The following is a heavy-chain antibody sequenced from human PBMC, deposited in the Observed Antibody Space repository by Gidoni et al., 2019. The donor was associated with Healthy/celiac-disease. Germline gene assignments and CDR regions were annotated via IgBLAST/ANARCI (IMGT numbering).Heavy chain of an antibody. D-gene: IGHD6-19*01. V-gene: IGHV4-61*01. Sequence: QVQLQELGPGLVTPSETLSLTCADPGGSVRNDSYYWTWIRQPRGKGLEWIGYVYYSGSTNYNPSLKSRVTISGETSKNQFSLRLSSVTAADTAVYYCAREIVAVAGTFDYWGQGTLVTVSS. J-gene: IGHJ4*02. CDR1: GGSVRNDSYY. CDR3: AREIVAVAGTFDY. CDR2: VYYSGST.